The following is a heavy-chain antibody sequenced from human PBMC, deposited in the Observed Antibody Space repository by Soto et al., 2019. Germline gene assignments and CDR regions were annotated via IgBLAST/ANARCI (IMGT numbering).Heavy chain of an antibody. CDR2: IYHSGNT. J-gene: IGHJ5*02. V-gene: IGHV4-30-4*01. CDR3: ARERPDGARLDP. Sequence: QVQLQESGPGLVKPSQTLSLTCTVSGGSISSGDYYWSWTRQPPGKGLEWIGYIYHSGNTYYNPSLKSRVTLSVDTSKTKFSLKLSSVTAADTAVYYCARERPDGARLDPWGQGTLVTVSS. CDR1: GGSISSGDYY.